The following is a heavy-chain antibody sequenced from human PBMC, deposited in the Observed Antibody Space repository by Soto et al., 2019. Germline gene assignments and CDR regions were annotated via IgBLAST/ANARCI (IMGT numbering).Heavy chain of an antibody. D-gene: IGHD3-10*01. CDR3: ARDSGTTPHDY. V-gene: IGHV3-30-3*01. CDR1: GFTFSSYA. CDR2: ISYDGSNK. J-gene: IGHJ4*02. Sequence: QVQLVESGGGVVQPGRSLRLSCAASGFTFSSYAMHWVRQAPGKGLEWVAVISYDGSNKYYADSVKGRFTISRDNSKNTLYRQMNSLRAEDTAVYYCARDSGTTPHDYWGQGTLVTVSS.